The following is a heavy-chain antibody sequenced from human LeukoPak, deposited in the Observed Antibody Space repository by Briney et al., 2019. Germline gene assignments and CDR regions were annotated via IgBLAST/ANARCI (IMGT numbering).Heavy chain of an antibody. D-gene: IGHD4-23*01. CDR2: IWYDGSNK. CDR1: GFTFSSYG. V-gene: IGHV3-33*06. CDR3: AKDYGGNYFDY. Sequence: PGGSLRLSCAAPGFTFSSYGMHWVRQAPGKGLEWVAVIWYDGSNKYYADSVKGRFTISRDNSKNTLYLQMNSLRAEDTAVYYCAKDYGGNYFDYSGQGTLVTVSS. J-gene: IGHJ4*02.